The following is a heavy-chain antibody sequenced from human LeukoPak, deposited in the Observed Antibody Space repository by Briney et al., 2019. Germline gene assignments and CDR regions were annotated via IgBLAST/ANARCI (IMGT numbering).Heavy chain of an antibody. CDR2: IYYSGST. Sequence: SQTLSLTCTVSGGSISSGSYYWSWIRQHPGKGLEWIGYIYYSGSTYYNPSLKSRVTISVDTSKNQFSLKLSSVTAADTAVYYCARVAIRYYYMDVWGKGTTVTVSS. D-gene: IGHD5-18*01. CDR1: GGSISSGSYY. V-gene: IGHV4-31*03. J-gene: IGHJ6*03. CDR3: ARVAIRYYYMDV.